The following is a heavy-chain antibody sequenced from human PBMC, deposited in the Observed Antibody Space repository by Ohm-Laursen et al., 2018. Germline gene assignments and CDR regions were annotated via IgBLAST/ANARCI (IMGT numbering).Heavy chain of an antibody. CDR1: GFTFSSYG. J-gene: IGHJ3*02. CDR3: ARDKDAFEI. Sequence: SLRLSCAASGFTFSSYGMHWVRQAPGKGLEWVAVISYDGSNKYYADSVKGRFTISRDNSKDTLYLQMDSLRAEDTAVYYCARDKDAFEIWGQGTMVTVSS. CDR2: ISYDGSNK. V-gene: IGHV3-30*03.